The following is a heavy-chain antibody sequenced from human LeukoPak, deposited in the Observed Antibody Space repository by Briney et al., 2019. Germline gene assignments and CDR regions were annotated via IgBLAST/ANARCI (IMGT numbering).Heavy chain of an antibody. Sequence: GGSLRLSCAASGFTFSSYSMHWVRQAPGKGRVGVSSISGTSSYILYADSVKGRFTISRDNAMNSLYLQMNSLRAEDTAVYYCARGTTVTLFDDWGQGTLVTVSS. J-gene: IGHJ4*02. D-gene: IGHD4-17*01. V-gene: IGHV3-21*01. CDR1: GFTFSSYS. CDR2: ISGTSSYI. CDR3: ARGTTVTLFDD.